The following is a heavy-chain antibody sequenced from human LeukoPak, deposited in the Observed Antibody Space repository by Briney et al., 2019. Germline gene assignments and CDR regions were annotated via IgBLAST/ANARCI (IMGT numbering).Heavy chain of an antibody. Sequence: GGSLRLSRAASGFTFSSYEMNWVRQAPGKGLEWVSYISSSGSTIYYADSVKGRFTISRDNAKNSLYLQMNSLRAEDTAVYYCARGQFSWFYWGQGTLVTVSS. CDR1: GFTFSSYE. CDR3: ARGQFSWFY. CDR2: ISSSGSTI. J-gene: IGHJ4*02. V-gene: IGHV3-48*03. D-gene: IGHD3-10*01.